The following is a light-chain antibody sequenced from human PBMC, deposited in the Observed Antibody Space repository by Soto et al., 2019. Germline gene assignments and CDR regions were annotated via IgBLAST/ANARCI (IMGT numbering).Light chain of an antibody. CDR1: QSAGNF. CDR2: YIS. Sequence: IVISQSPATLSVTPGETASLSCRASQSAGNFLAWYQQKPGQAPRLLIYYISTRATGIPARFSGSGSGTEFTLTINSLQSEDSAVYYCQQHNQWPITFGQRARLEI. J-gene: IGKJ5*01. CDR3: QQHNQWPIT. V-gene: IGKV3D-15*01.